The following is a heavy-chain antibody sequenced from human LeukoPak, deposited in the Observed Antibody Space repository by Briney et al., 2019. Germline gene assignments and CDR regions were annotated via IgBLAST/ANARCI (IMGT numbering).Heavy chain of an antibody. J-gene: IGHJ3*02. CDR1: GGSISSYY. D-gene: IGHD6-19*01. V-gene: IGHV4-4*09. CDR3: ARPYSSGWSGAFDI. Sequence: PSGTLSLTCTVSGGSISSYYWSWIRQPPGKGLEWIGNIYTSGNTNYNPSLKSRVAISVDTSKNQFSLKLNSVTAADTAVYYCARPYSSGWSGAFDIWGQGTMVTVSS. CDR2: IYTSGNT.